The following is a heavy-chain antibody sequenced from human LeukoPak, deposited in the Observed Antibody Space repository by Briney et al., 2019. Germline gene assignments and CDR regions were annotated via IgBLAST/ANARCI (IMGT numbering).Heavy chain of an antibody. CDR2: TYYRSKWYN. CDR3: ARDNGPYYDSSGYGDAFDI. J-gene: IGHJ3*02. Sequence: SQTLSLTCAISGDSVSSNSAAWNWIRQSPSRGLEWLGRTYYRSKWYNDYAVSVKSRITINPDTSKNQFSLQLNSVTPEDTAVYYCARDNGPYYDSSGYGDAFDIWGQGTMVTVSS. CDR1: GDSVSSNSAA. D-gene: IGHD3-22*01. V-gene: IGHV6-1*01.